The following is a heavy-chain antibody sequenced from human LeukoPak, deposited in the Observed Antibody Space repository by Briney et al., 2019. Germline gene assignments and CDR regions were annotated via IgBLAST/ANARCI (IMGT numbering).Heavy chain of an antibody. J-gene: IGHJ4*02. D-gene: IGHD3-10*01. CDR2: ISGSGGST. Sequence: GGTLRLSCAASGFTFSSYGMSWVRQAPGKGLEWVSAISGSGGSTYYADSVKGRFTISRDNSKNTLYLQMNSLRAEDTATYFCAKGRILWFGEQSDFDYWGQGTLVTVSS. V-gene: IGHV3-23*01. CDR1: GFTFSSYG. CDR3: AKGRILWFGEQSDFDY.